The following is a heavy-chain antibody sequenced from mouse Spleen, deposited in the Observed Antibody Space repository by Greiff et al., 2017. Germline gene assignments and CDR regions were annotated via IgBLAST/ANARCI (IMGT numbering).Heavy chain of an antibody. CDR2: IYPRSGNT. CDR1: GYTFTSYG. V-gene: IGHV1-81*01. Sequence: VQRVESGAELARPGASVKLSCKASGYTFTSYGISWVKQRTGQGLEWIGEIYPRSGNTYYNEKFKGKATLTADKSSSTAYMQLSSLTSDDSAVYFCARSGGLRDAMDYWGQGTSVTVSS. J-gene: IGHJ4*01. D-gene: IGHD2-4*01. CDR3: ARSGGLRDAMDY.